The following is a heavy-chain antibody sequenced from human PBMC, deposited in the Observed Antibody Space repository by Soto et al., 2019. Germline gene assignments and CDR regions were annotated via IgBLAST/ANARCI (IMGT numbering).Heavy chain of an antibody. CDR3: AREWDIVLVPAAPRYYYGMDV. J-gene: IGHJ6*02. D-gene: IGHD2-2*01. Sequence: QVQLVESGGGVVQSGRSLRLSCAASGFTFSSYAMHWVRQAPGKGLEWVAVISYDGSNKYYADSVKGRFTISRDNSKNTLYLQMNSLRAEDTAVYYCAREWDIVLVPAAPRYYYGMDVWGQGTTVTVSS. CDR1: GFTFSSYA. CDR2: ISYDGSNK. V-gene: IGHV3-30-3*01.